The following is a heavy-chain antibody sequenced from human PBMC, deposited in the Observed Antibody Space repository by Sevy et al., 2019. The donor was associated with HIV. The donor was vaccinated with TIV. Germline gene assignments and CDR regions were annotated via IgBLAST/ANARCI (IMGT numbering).Heavy chain of an antibody. Sequence: SETLSLTCAVYGGSFSGYYWSWIRQPPGKGLEWIGEINHSGSTNYNPPLKSRVTISVDTSKNQFSLKLSSVTAADTAVYYCARGGGSYPHWFDPWGQGTLVTVSS. CDR3: ARGGGSYPHWFDP. CDR1: GGSFSGYY. D-gene: IGHD1-26*01. J-gene: IGHJ5*02. V-gene: IGHV4-34*01. CDR2: INHSGST.